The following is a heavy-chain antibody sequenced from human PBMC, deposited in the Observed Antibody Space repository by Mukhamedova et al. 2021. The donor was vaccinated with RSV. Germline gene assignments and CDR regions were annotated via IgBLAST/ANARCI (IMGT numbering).Heavy chain of an antibody. V-gene: IGHV3-23*01. J-gene: IGHJ6*03. CDR3: ANCYDQVLSYYYYYYMDV. Sequence: VKGRFTISRDNSNNTLYLQMNSLRAEDTAVYYCANCYDQVLSYYYYYYMDVWGKGTTVTVSS. D-gene: IGHD2-2*01.